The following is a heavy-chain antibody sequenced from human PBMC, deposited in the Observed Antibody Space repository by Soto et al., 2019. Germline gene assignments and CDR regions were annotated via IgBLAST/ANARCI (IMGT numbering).Heavy chain of an antibody. Sequence: SETLSLTCGVSGGTIRSPDWWTWVRQPPGKGLEWIGEIFQSGSTNYTPSLESRVTISVDKSKNQFSLTLTSVTAADTAVYFCARGRGRYSSGWSWFDPWGQGILVTVAS. J-gene: IGHJ5*02. CDR3: ARGRGRYSSGWSWFDP. D-gene: IGHD6-19*01. CDR1: GGTIRSPDW. CDR2: IFQSGST. V-gene: IGHV4-4*02.